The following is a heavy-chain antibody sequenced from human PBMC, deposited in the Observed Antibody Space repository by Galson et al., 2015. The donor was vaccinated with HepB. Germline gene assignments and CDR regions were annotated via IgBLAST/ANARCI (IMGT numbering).Heavy chain of an antibody. Sequence: SVKVSCKASGGTFSSYAISWVRQAPGQGLEWMGRIIPILGITNYAQKLQGRVTITADKSTSTTYMVLSSLRSEDTAVYYCASLDSSSPFDAFDSWGQGTMVTVSS. V-gene: IGHV1-69*04. CDR2: IIPILGIT. CDR1: GGTFSSYA. J-gene: IGHJ3*02. D-gene: IGHD6-13*01. CDR3: ASLDSSSPFDAFDS.